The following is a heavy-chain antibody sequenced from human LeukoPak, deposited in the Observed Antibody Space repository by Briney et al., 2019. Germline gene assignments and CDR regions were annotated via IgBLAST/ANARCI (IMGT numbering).Heavy chain of an antibody. CDR2: ISASRGIT. V-gene: IGHV3-48*01. CDR3: VRGSLASGVVVYYYYYLDV. D-gene: IGHD3-3*01. Sequence: GGSLRLSCAASGLNYSSYTMNWVRQAPGMGLEWLSYISASRGITYYADSVKGRFTISRDNAKNSLYLQMNSLRAEDTAVYYCVRGSLASGVVVYYYYYLDVWGKGTTVTVSS. CDR1: GLNYSSYT. J-gene: IGHJ6*03.